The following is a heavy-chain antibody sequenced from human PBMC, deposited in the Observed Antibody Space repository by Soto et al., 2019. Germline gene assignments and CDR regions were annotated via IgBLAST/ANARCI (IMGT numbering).Heavy chain of an antibody. CDR1: GYSFTTYG. Sequence: QVQLVQSGGEVKKPGASVKVSCKTSGYSFTTYGISWVRQAPGQGLEWMGWISGYNGNTNYAQKLQGRVTMTTDTSTSTAYMELRSLRSDDTAVYYCAREGQPPYYYYSMDVWGQGSTVTVSS. J-gene: IGHJ6*02. CDR2: ISGYNGNT. V-gene: IGHV1-18*01. CDR3: AREGQPPYYYYSMDV.